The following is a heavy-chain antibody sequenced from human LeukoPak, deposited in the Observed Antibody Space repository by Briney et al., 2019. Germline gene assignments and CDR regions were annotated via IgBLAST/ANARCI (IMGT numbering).Heavy chain of an antibody. CDR3: AITLWASSSWYFFDY. CDR1: GYTFTSYY. J-gene: IGHJ4*02. Sequence: ASVKVSCKASGYTFTSYYMHWVRQAPGQGLEWMGIINPSGGSTSYAQKFQGRVTMTRDTSTSTVYMELSSLRSEDTAVYYCAITLWASSSWYFFDYWGQGTLVTVSS. D-gene: IGHD6-13*01. CDR2: INPSGGST. V-gene: IGHV1-46*01.